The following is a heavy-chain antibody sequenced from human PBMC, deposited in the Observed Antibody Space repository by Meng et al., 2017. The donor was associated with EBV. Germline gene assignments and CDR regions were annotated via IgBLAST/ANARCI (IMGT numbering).Heavy chain of an antibody. CDR2: INPSGGST. CDR3: ARDFCGGDCYLFDY. D-gene: IGHD2-21*01. CDR1: GYTFTIYY. Sequence: VQVVKVETKWKKPGSSANVSCKASGYTFTIYYMHWVRQAPGQGLEWMGIINPSGGSTSYAQKFQGRVTMTRDTSTSTVYMELSSLRSEDTAVYYCARDFCGGDCYLFDYWGQGTLVTVSS. J-gene: IGHJ4*02. V-gene: IGHV1-46*01.